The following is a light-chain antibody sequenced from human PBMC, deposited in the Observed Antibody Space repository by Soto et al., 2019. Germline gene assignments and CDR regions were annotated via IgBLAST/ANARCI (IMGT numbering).Light chain of an antibody. CDR2: EVN. Sequence: QSALTQPPSASGSPGQSVTISCTGTTSDVGGYEYVSWYQQHLGKAPKVLLYEVNKRPSGVPDRFSGSKSGNMASLTVSGLQAEDEAEYYCSSYAGGNTFVFGSGTKVTVL. CDR1: TSDVGGYEY. CDR3: SSYAGGNTFV. V-gene: IGLV2-8*01. J-gene: IGLJ1*01.